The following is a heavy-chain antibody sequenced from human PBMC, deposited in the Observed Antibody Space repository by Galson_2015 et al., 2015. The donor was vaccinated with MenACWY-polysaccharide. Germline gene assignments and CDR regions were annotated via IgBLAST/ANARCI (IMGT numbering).Heavy chain of an antibody. Sequence: YVSLTGAASGSRFSNSGVHWVRQAPGKGLEWGAAIQYDGSKIVYADSVKGRFTISRDNSTNTLFLEMNSLGTEDTAVYYCAREGSRIVFHAFDTWGQGTMVTVSS. CDR3: AREGSRIVFHAFDT. D-gene: IGHD6-13*01. J-gene: IGHJ3*02. CDR1: GSRFSNSG. CDR2: IQYDGSKI. V-gene: IGHV3-33*02.